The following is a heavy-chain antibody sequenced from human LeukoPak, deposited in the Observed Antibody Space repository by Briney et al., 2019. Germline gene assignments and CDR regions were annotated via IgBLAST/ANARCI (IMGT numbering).Heavy chain of an antibody. CDR2: MNPNSGNT. CDR3: ARDGYSYGEYYFDY. Sequence: ASVTVSCKASGYTFTSYDINWVRQATGQGLEWMGWMNPNSGNTGYAQKFQGRVTMTRNTSISTAYMELSSLRSEDTAVYYCARDGYSYGEYYFDYWGQGTLVTVSS. CDR1: GYTFTSYD. J-gene: IGHJ4*02. V-gene: IGHV1-8*01. D-gene: IGHD5-18*01.